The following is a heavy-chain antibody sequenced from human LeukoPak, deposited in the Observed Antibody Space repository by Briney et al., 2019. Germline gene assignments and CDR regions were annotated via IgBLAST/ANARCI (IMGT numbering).Heavy chain of an antibody. CDR1: GGSISSSSYY. D-gene: IGHD5-12*01. V-gene: IGHV4-39*01. CDR2: IYYSGST. Sequence: SETLSLTCTVSGGSISSSSYYWGWIRQPPGKGLEWIGSIYYSGSTYYNPSLKSRVTISADTSKNQFSLKLSSVTAADTAVYYCARGEWLRSWFGYWGQGTLVTVSS. J-gene: IGHJ4*02. CDR3: ARGEWLRSWFGY.